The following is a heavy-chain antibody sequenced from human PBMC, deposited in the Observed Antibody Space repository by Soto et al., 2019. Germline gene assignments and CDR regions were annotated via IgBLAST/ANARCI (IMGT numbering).Heavy chain of an antibody. V-gene: IGHV4-4*02. CDR2: IYHSGST. J-gene: IGHJ6*02. Sequence: PSETLSLTCAVSGGSISSSNWWSWVRQPPGKGLEWIGEIYHSGSTNYNPSLKSRVTISVDKSKNQFSLKLSSVTAADTAVYYCAKVSGSYYYGMDVWGQGTTVT. CDR3: AKVSGSYYYGMDV. CDR1: GGSISSSNW. D-gene: IGHD1-26*01.